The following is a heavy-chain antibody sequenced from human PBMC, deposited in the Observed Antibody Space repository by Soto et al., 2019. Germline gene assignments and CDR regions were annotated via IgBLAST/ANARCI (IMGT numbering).Heavy chain of an antibody. Sequence: SATLSLTCTVSGGSISSGGYYWSWIRQHPGKGLEWIGYIYYSGSTYYNPSLKSRVTISVDTSKNQFSLKLNSVTAAETAVYFCARGAYSGIYYSWFDPWGQGTLVTVSS. J-gene: IGHJ5*02. D-gene: IGHD1-26*01. CDR3: ARGAYSGIYYSWFDP. V-gene: IGHV4-31*03. CDR1: GGSISSGGYY. CDR2: IYYSGST.